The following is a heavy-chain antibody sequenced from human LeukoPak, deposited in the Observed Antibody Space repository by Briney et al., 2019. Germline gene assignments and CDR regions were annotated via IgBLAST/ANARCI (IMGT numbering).Heavy chain of an antibody. CDR3: ARDRSPQDIVVVVADY. CDR1: GFTFSDYT. D-gene: IGHD2-15*01. J-gene: IGHJ4*02. Sequence: GGSLRLSCAASGFTFSDYTIDWVRQAPGKGLEWISSISGRSTYIHYADSVKGRFIISRDNAKNSLYLQMNSLRGEGTAVYYCARDRSPQDIVVVVADYWGQGTLVTVSS. V-gene: IGHV3-21*01. CDR2: ISGRSTYI.